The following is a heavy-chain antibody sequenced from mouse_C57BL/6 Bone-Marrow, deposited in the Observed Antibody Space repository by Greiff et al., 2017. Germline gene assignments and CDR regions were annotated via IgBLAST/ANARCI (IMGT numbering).Heavy chain of an antibody. D-gene: IGHD2-4*01. CDR3: ARGLRLFAY. V-gene: IGHV1-72*01. J-gene: IGHJ3*01. Sequence: QVQLQQPGAELVKPGASVKLSCQASGYTFTSYWMPWVKQRPGRGLEWIGRIDPNSGGTKYNAKFRSKATLTVDKPASTAYMQLSSLTSGDSAVDLCARGLRLFAYWGQGTLVTVSA. CDR2: IDPNSGGT. CDR1: GYTFTSYW.